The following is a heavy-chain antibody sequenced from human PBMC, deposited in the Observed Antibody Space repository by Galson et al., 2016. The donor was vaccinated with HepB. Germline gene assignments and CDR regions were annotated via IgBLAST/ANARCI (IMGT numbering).Heavy chain of an antibody. CDR2: IDPSDSYT. CDR1: TVNFIRYW. V-gene: IGHV5-10-1*01. CDR3: AIFYFDSGSYYNPDY. Sequence: QSGAEVKKPGESLRISCQGSTVNFIRYWISWVRQMPGKGLEWTGRIDPSDSYTKYSPSFQGHVTFSLDKSISTAYLHWSSLKASDTAMYYCAIFYFDSGSYYNPDYWGQGTLVTVSS. D-gene: IGHD3-10*01. J-gene: IGHJ4*02.